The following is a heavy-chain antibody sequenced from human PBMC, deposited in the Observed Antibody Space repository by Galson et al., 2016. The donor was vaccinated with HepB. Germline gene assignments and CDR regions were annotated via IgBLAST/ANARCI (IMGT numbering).Heavy chain of an antibody. CDR2: IYTSGNT. V-gene: IGHV4-4*07. CDR1: GGSISGFY. CDR3: ARDVGSRSRRDDH. D-gene: IGHD2-15*01. Sequence: SETLSLTCTVSGGSISGFYWSWIRQPAGKGLEWIGRIYTSGNTNYNPSLKSRVTMSVYTSKNQFSLKLRSVTAADTAVDYCARDVGSRSRRDDHWGQGTLVTVSS. J-gene: IGHJ4*02.